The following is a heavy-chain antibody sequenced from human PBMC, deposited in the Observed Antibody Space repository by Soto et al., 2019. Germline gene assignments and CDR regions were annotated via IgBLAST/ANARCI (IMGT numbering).Heavy chain of an antibody. CDR1: GFTFVDYA. J-gene: IGHJ3*02. Sequence: VQLVESGGGLVQPGRSLRLSCSASGFTFVDYALSWFRQAPGKGLEWVGFITSKRYGGTTESAASVKGRFSISRDDSKSIAYLQMNSLKTEDTAVYYCTRIPPNGYCSSSSCSAFDIWGQGTMVTVSS. D-gene: IGHD2-2*01. V-gene: IGHV3-49*03. CDR2: ITSKRYGGTT. CDR3: TRIPPNGYCSSSSCSAFDI.